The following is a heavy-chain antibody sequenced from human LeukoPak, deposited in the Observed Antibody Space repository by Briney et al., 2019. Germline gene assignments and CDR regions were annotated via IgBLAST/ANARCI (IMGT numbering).Heavy chain of an antibody. CDR3: ARSNGGAIRAEYFQH. CDR1: GYSFTSYW. D-gene: IGHD2-8*01. J-gene: IGHJ1*01. Sequence: GESLKISCKGSGYSFTSYWIGWVRQMPGKGLEWMGIIYPGDSDTRYSPSFQGQVTISADKSISTAYLQWSSLKASDTAMYYCARSNGGAIRAEYFQHWGQGTLVTVSS. CDR2: IYPGDSDT. V-gene: IGHV5-51*01.